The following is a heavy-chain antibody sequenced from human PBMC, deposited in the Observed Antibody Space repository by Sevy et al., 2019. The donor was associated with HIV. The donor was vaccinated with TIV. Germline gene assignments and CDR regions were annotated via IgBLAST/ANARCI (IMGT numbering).Heavy chain of an antibody. V-gene: IGHV3-30*02. D-gene: IGHD6-13*01. CDR2: IRYDGSDK. J-gene: IGHJ4*02. Sequence: GGSLRLSCTASGFTFSNFGLHWVRQVPGKGLEWVTFIRYDGSDKYYAASVKGRFTISRDDSKNTLYLQMDSLRAEDTAIYYWAKDLAGPGRRYFDYWGQGTLVTVSS. CDR3: AKDLAGPGRRYFDY. CDR1: GFTFSNFG.